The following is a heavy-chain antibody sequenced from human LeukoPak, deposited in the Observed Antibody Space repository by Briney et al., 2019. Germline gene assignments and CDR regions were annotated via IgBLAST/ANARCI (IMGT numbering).Heavy chain of an antibody. CDR3: ASSPGGLPSKTTYYYYGMDV. D-gene: IGHD1-26*01. CDR1: GFTFSSYA. CDR2: ISSNGGST. J-gene: IGHJ6*02. Sequence: GGSLRLSCAASGFTFSSYAMHWVRQAPGKGLKYVSAISSNGGSTYYANSVKGRFTISRDNSKNTLYLQMGSLRAEDMAVYYCASSPGGLPSKTTYYYYGMDVWGQGTTVTVSS. V-gene: IGHV3-64*01.